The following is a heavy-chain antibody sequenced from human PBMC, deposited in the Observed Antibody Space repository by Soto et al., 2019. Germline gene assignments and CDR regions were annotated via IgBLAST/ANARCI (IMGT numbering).Heavy chain of an antibody. V-gene: IGHV4-59*01. Sequence: SETLSLTCTVSGGSISSYYWSWIRQPPGKGLEWIGYIYYSGSTNYNPSLKSRVTISVDTSKNQFSLKLSSVTAADTAVYYCASGYYYDSSGYPPDYYYYGMGVWGQGTTVTVSS. CDR2: IYYSGST. J-gene: IGHJ6*02. CDR1: GGSISSYY. D-gene: IGHD3-22*01. CDR3: ASGYYYDSSGYPPDYYYYGMGV.